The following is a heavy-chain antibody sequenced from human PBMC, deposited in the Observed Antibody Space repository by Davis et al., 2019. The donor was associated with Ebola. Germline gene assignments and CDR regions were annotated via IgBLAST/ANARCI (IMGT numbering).Heavy chain of an antibody. J-gene: IGHJ4*02. Sequence: SETLSLTCTVSGGSISSGGYYWSWIRQHPGKGLEWIGYIYYSGSTNYNPSLKSRVTISVDTSKNQFSLKLSSVTAADTAVYYCARVGCSGGSCYHGLDYWGQGTLVTVSS. CDR3: ARVGCSGGSCYHGLDY. V-gene: IGHV4-61*08. CDR1: GGSISSGGYY. D-gene: IGHD2-15*01. CDR2: IYYSGST.